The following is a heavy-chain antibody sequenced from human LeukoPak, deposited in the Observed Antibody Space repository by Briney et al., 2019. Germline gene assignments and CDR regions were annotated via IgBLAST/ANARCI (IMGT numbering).Heavy chain of an antibody. J-gene: IGHJ6*03. CDR3: ARPYYYYMDV. CDR2: IYYSGTT. CDR1: GGSISGYY. V-gene: IGHV4-59*01. Sequence: SETLSLTCTVSGGSISGYYWSWIRQPPGKGLEWIGYIYYSGTTSYNPSLRSRVTMSVDTSKNQLSLRLSSVTAADTAVYFCARPYYYYMDVWGKGTTVTVSS.